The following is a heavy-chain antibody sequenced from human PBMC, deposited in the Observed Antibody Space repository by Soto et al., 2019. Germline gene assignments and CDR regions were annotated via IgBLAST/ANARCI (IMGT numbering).Heavy chain of an antibody. CDR3: ARGGSGSFDY. CDR1: GFTFSRFA. CDR2: ISGSGGST. Sequence: GGSLRLSCAASGFTFSRFAMSWVRQAPGKGLDWVSAISGSGGSTYYADSVKGRFTISRDNSNNTLYLQMNSLRAEDTAVYYCARGGSGSFDYWGQGTLVTVSS. V-gene: IGHV3-23*01. J-gene: IGHJ4*02. D-gene: IGHD1-26*01.